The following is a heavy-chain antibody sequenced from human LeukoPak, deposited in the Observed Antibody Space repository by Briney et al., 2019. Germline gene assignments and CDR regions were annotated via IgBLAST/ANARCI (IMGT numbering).Heavy chain of an antibody. J-gene: IGHJ2*01. V-gene: IGHV3-30*18. Sequence: PGGSLRLSCAASGFTFSSYGMHWVRQAPGKGLEWVAVISYDGSNKYYADSVKGRFTISRDNSKNTLYLQMNSLRAEDTAVYYCAKDSGAAAGTRDDWYFDLWGRGTLVTVSS. CDR1: GFTFSSYG. CDR2: ISYDGSNK. CDR3: AKDSGAAAGTRDDWYFDL. D-gene: IGHD6-13*01.